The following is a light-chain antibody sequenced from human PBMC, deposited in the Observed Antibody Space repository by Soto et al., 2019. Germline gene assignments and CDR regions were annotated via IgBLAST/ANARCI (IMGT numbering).Light chain of an antibody. CDR3: TSYAGFEMAV. V-gene: IGLV2-14*01. Sequence: QSVLTQPASVSGSPGQSITISCTGTSGDIGRYNYVSWYQQYPGKAPKVVIYEVTNRPSGVSNRFSGSKSGMTASLTISGLQAEDEAKYYCTSYAGFEMAVFGTGTKVTVL. CDR1: SGDIGRYNY. CDR2: EVT. J-gene: IGLJ1*01.